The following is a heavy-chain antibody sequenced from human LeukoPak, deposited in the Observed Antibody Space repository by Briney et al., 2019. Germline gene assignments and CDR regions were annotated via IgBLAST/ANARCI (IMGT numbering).Heavy chain of an antibody. V-gene: IGHV1-2*02. CDR3: ARDLGYDYVWGSYRSFDY. CDR1: GYTFTGYY. CDR2: INPNSGGT. J-gene: IGHJ4*02. Sequence: ASVKVSCKASGYTFTGYYMHWVRQAPGQGLEWMGWINPNSGGTNYAQKFQGRVTMTRDTSISTAYMELSRLRSDDTAVYYRARDLGYDYVWGSYRSFDYWGQGTLVTVSS. D-gene: IGHD3-16*02.